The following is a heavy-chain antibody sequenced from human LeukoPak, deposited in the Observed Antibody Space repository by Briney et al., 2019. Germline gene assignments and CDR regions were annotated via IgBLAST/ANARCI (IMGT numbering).Heavy chain of an antibody. CDR3: ARDKRYYGSGSYLPDAFDI. Sequence: PSETLSLTCTVSGGSISSGGYYWSWIRQHPGKGLEWIGYIYYSGSTYYNPSLKSRVTISVDTSKNQFSLKLSSVTAADTAVYYWARDKRYYGSGSYLPDAFDIWGQGTMVTVSS. D-gene: IGHD3-10*01. V-gene: IGHV4-31*03. CDR1: GGSISSGGYY. J-gene: IGHJ3*02. CDR2: IYYSGST.